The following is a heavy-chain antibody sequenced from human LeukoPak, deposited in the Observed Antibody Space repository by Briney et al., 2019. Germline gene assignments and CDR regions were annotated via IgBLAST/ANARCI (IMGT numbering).Heavy chain of an antibody. CDR2: MSYSGHS. CDR3: ATIVRGGASFDI. J-gene: IGHJ3*02. Sequence: KPSETPSPTCTFSGGSISSNYCSWIRQSPGKGLEWIAYMSYSGHSNSNPSLRSRVTTSVDTSKNQFSLRLNTVTAADTAVYYCATIVRGGASFDIWGRGTMVTVSS. V-gene: IGHV4-59*01. D-gene: IGHD1-26*01. CDR1: GGSISSNY.